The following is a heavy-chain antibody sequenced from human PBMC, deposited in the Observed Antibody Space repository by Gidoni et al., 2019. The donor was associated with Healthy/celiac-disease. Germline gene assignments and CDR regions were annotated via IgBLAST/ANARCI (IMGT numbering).Heavy chain of an antibody. CDR3: ARMCGGDCYPNWFDP. D-gene: IGHD2-21*02. CDR2: IYYSGST. V-gene: IGHV4-59*01. CDR1: GGSISSYY. J-gene: IGHJ5*02. Sequence: QVQLQESGPGLVKPSETLSLTCTVSGGSISSYYWSWIRQPPGKGLEWIGYIYYSGSTNYNPSLKSRVTISVDTSKNQFSLKLSSVTAADTAVYYCARMCGGDCYPNWFDPWGQGTLVTVSS.